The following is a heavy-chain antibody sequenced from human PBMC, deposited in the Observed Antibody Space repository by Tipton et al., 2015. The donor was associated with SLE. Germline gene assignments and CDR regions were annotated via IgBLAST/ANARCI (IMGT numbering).Heavy chain of an antibody. V-gene: IGHV4-59*01. CDR3: ARGYSSGWYDY. Sequence: LRLSCAVYGGSFSSYYWSWIRQPPGKGLEWIGYIYYSGSTNYNPSLKSRVTISVDTSKNQFSLKLSSVTAADTAVYYCARGYSSGWYDYWGQGTLVTVSS. J-gene: IGHJ4*02. D-gene: IGHD6-19*01. CDR1: GGSFSSYY. CDR2: IYYSGST.